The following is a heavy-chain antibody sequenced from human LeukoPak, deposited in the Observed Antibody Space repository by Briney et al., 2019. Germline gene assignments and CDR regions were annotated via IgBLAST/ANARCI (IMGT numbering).Heavy chain of an antibody. CDR1: GYTFTSYG. V-gene: IGHV1-18*01. Sequence: ASVKVSCKASGYTFTSYGISWVRQAPGQGLEWMGWISAYNGNTNYAQKIQGRVTMTTDTSTSTAYMELRSLRSDDTAVYYCARAPSYYDFWSGYYYPNYYYYMDVWGKGTTVTVSS. CDR3: ARAPSYYDFWSGYYYPNYYYYMDV. D-gene: IGHD3-3*01. CDR2: ISAYNGNT. J-gene: IGHJ6*03.